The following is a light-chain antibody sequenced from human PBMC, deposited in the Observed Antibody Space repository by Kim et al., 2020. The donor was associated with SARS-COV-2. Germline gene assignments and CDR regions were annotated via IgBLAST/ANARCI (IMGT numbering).Light chain of an antibody. CDR3: QQYGSSPYT. CDR1: ESVTSGF. Sequence: WSPGERVTLSCRASESVTSGFVAWYQVKTGQAPRLLIYGASSRAPGIPDMFRGTESGTDFSLTISRLEPEDFAVYFCQQYGSSPYTFGQGTKLEI. J-gene: IGKJ2*01. V-gene: IGKV3-20*01. CDR2: GAS.